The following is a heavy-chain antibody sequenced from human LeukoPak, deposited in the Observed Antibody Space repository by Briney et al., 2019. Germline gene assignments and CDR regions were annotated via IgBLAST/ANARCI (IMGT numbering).Heavy chain of an antibody. J-gene: IGHJ4*02. V-gene: IGHV3-23*01. CDR3: AEDDNTGWYMGVFDY. CDR1: GFTFSNYG. Sequence: PGRSLRLSCAASGFTFSNYGMHWVRQAPGKGLEWVSGVSGSGDSTYYADSVKGRFTISRDNSKNTLYLQMDSLRAEDTAVYYCAEDDNTGWYMGVFDYWGQGTLVTVSS. D-gene: IGHD6-19*01. CDR2: VSGSGDST.